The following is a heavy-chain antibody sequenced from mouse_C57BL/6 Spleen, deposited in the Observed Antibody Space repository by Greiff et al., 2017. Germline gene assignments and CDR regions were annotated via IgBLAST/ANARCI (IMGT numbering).Heavy chain of an antibody. CDR2: ISSGGDYI. Sequence: VQLKESGEGLVKPGGSLKLSCAASGFTFSSYAMSWVRQTPEKRLEWVAYISSGGDYIYYADTVKGRFTISRDNARNTLYLQMSSLKSEDTAMYYCTRDAPHYYAMDYWGQGTSVTVSS. CDR3: TRDAPHYYAMDY. V-gene: IGHV5-9-1*02. J-gene: IGHJ4*01. CDR1: GFTFSSYA.